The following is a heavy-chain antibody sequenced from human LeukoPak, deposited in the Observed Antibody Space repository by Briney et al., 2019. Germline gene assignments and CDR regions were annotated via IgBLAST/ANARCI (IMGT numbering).Heavy chain of an antibody. CDR2: ISGSGGST. CDR1: GFTFSSYA. V-gene: IGHV3-23*01. J-gene: IGHJ4*02. Sequence: GGSLRLSCVASGFTFSSYAMSWVRQAPGKGLEWVSAISGSGGSTYYADSVKGRFTISRDNSKNTLYLQMNSLRAEDTAVYYCAKQGTAMGRFDYWGQGTLVTVSS. D-gene: IGHD5-18*01. CDR3: AKQGTAMGRFDY.